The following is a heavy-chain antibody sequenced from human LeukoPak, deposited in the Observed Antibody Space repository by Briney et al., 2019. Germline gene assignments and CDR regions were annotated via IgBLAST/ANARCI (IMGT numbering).Heavy chain of an antibody. J-gene: IGHJ4*02. CDR1: GYTFTSYG. V-gene: IGHV1-18*01. CDR2: ISAYNGNT. CDR3: ARGTWAAGLDS. Sequence: GASVKVSCKASGYTFTSYGIGWVRQAPGQGLEWMGWISAYNGNTNYAQKLQGRVTMTTDTSKNQLSLQLNSVTPEDTAVYYCARGTWAAGLDSWGQGTLVTVSS. D-gene: IGHD6-13*01.